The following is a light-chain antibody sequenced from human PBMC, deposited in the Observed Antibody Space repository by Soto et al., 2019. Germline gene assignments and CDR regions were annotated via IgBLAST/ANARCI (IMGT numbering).Light chain of an antibody. V-gene: IGKV1-39*01. CDR3: QQSIRSPIT. Sequence: DIPMTQSPSSLSASVGDTVTMTCRASQSIALSVNCYQHKPGKAPKLLIYVAFTLESGVPSRFSGSGSGTEFTLTIRSLQPEDFATYYCQQSIRSPITFGQGTRLEIK. J-gene: IGKJ5*01. CDR1: QSIALS. CDR2: VAF.